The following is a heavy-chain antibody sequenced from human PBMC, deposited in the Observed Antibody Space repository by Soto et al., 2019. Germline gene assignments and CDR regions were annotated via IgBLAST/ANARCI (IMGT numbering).Heavy chain of an antibody. CDR1: GFTFSHFA. CDR3: AKKYHYGSGTYLYYFDY. D-gene: IGHD3-10*01. V-gene: IGHV3-23*01. CDR2: LSGGDDST. J-gene: IGHJ4*02. Sequence: EVQLLESGGGLVQPGGSLRLSCAASGFTFSHFAMSWVRQAPGKGLEWVSTLSGGDDSTYYADSVKDRFTISRDNSKNTLYLQLNSLRGEDTAVYYCAKKYHYGSGTYLYYFDYWGQGTLVTVSS.